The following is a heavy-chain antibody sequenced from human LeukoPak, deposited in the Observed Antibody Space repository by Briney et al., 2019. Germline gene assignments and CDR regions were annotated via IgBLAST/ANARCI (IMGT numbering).Heavy chain of an antibody. Sequence: PSETLSLTCTVSGGSINSSSYYWGWIRQPPGRGLEWIGEINHSGSTNYNPSLKSRVTISVDTSKNQFSLKLSSVTAADTAVYYCARLNLWFGEFLDYWGQGTLVTVSS. CDR1: GGSINSSSYY. CDR2: INHSGST. V-gene: IGHV4-39*07. J-gene: IGHJ4*02. D-gene: IGHD3-10*01. CDR3: ARLNLWFGEFLDY.